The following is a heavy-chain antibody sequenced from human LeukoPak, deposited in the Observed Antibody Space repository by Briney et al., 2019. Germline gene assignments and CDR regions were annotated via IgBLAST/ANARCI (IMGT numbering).Heavy chain of an antibody. CDR1: GYTFTSYD. CDR3: ARDLPYYDILTGYYTAYYYYGMDV. Sequence: ASVKVSCKASGYTFTSYDINWVRQATGQGLEWMGWMNPNSGNTGYAQKFQGRVTMTRNTSISTAYMELRSLRSDDTAVYYCARDLPYYDILTGYYTAYYYYGMDVWGQGTTVTVSS. D-gene: IGHD3-9*01. J-gene: IGHJ6*02. CDR2: MNPNSGNT. V-gene: IGHV1-8*01.